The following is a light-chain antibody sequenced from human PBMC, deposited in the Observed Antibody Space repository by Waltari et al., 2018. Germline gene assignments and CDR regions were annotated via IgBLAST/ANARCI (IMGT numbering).Light chain of an antibody. CDR2: AAS. V-gene: IGKV1-39*01. CDR1: QSISSY. J-gene: IGKJ5*01. CDR3: QQSYSTPRT. Sequence: DIQMTQSPSSMSASVGDRDTITCRASQSISSYLNWYQQKPGKAPKLLIYAASSLQSGVPSRFRGSGSGTDFPLTISSLQPEDFATYSCQQSYSTPRTFGQGTRLEIK.